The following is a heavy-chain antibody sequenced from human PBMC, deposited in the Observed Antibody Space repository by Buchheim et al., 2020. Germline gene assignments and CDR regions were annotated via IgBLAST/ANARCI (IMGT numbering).Heavy chain of an antibody. CDR3: ARVMSSTKIIVLAY. J-gene: IGHJ4*02. V-gene: IGHV1-2*06. CDR2: INPNSGAT. CDR1: GYSFTDYY. D-gene: IGHD3-22*01. Sequence: QVQLVQSGAEVKKPGASVKVSCKAFGYSFTDYYIHWVRQAPGQGLEWMGRINPNSGATNYAQKFQGRVTMTRDTSISTVFMEVTRLTSDDTAVYYCARVMSSTKIIVLAYWGQGTL.